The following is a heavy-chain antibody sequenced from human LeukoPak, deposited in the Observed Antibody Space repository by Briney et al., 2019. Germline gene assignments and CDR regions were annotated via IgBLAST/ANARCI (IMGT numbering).Heavy chain of an antibody. V-gene: IGHV3-21*01. J-gene: IGHJ4*02. CDR1: GFTFSSYS. D-gene: IGHD4-17*01. CDR3: TRGSYGDYEY. Sequence: GGSLRLSCAASGFTFSSYSMSWVRQAPGKGLEWVSSIDPSSTYIYYADSVKGRFTISRDNAQNSLYLQMNSLRAEDTAVYYCTRGSYGDYEYWGQETLVTVSS. CDR2: IDPSSTYI.